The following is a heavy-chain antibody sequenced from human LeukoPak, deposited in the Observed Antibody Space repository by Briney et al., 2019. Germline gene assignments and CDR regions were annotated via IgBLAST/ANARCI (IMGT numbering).Heavy chain of an antibody. Sequence: QPGRSLRLSCAASGFTFSSYAMHWVRQAPGKGLEWVAVISYDGSNKYYADSVKGRFTISRDNSKNTLYLQMNSLRAEDTAVYYCASEDYHGSGSYYQIDYWGQGTLVTVSS. J-gene: IGHJ4*02. V-gene: IGHV3-30-3*01. D-gene: IGHD3-10*01. CDR3: ASEDYHGSGSYYQIDY. CDR1: GFTFSSYA. CDR2: ISYDGSNK.